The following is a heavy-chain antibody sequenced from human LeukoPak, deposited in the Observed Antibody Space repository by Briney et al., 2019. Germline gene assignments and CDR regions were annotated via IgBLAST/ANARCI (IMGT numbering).Heavy chain of an antibody. V-gene: IGHV3-21*01. Sequence: NPGGSLRLSCVGSGFTFSSYSMNWVRQAPGKGLEWVSSISTSSIYIYYADSVKVRFTISRDISKNTLYLQINSLRAEDTAFYSFGEDGVLELWFD. CDR3: GEDGVLELWFD. CDR1: GFTFSSYS. J-gene: IGHJ5*01. CDR2: ISTSSIYI. D-gene: IGHD2-8*01.